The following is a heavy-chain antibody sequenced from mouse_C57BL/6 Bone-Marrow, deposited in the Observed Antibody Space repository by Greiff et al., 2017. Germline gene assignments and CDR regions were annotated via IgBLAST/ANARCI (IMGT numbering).Heavy chain of an antibody. D-gene: IGHD3-2*02. Sequence: VQLQQSGPELVKPGASVKISCKASGYAFSSSWMNWVKQRPGKGLEWIGRIYPGDGDTNYNGKFKGKATLTADKSSSTAYMQLSSLTSEDSAVYFCAGSSGRLAYWGQGTLVTVSA. CDR2: IYPGDGDT. V-gene: IGHV1-82*01. CDR3: AGSSGRLAY. J-gene: IGHJ3*01. CDR1: GYAFSSSW.